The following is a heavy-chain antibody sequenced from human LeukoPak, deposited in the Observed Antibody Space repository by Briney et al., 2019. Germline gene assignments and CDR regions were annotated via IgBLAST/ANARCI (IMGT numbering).Heavy chain of an antibody. CDR3: ARDHATDDAFDI. CDR1: GGTFSSYA. Sequence: ASVKVSCTASGGTFSSYAISWVRQAPGQGLEWMGGIIPIFGTANYAQKFQGRVTITADESTSTAYMELSSLRSEDTAVYYCARDHATDDAFDIWGQGTMVTVSS. J-gene: IGHJ3*02. V-gene: IGHV1-69*13. CDR2: IIPIFGTA.